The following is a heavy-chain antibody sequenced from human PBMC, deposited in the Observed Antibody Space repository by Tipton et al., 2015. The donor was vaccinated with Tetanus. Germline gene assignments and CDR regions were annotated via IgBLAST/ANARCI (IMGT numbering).Heavy chain of an antibody. V-gene: IGHV5-51*01. J-gene: IGHJ4*02. D-gene: IGHD2-8*01. CDR2: IYPGDSDT. CDR3: ARAHCTDGVCNFDF. Sequence: EVQLVQSGGEVKKPGESLKISCKGSGYIFNNYWIGWVRQKPGKGLEWIGIIYPGDSDTRYSPSFQGQVTISVDKSINTAYLQWSSLKASDTSMLYCARAHCTDGVCNFDFWGQGALVTVAS. CDR1: GYIFNNYW.